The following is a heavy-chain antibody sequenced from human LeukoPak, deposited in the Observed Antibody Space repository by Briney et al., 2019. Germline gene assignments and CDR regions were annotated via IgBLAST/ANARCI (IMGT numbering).Heavy chain of an antibody. V-gene: IGHV4-34*01. Sequence: ASETLSLTCAVYGGSFSGYYWSWIRQPPGKGLEWIGEINHSGSTNYNPSLKSRVTISVDTSKNQFSLKLSSVTAADMAVYYCARGTKTGYCSGGSCYRYDAFDIWGQGTMVTVSS. CDR2: INHSGST. J-gene: IGHJ3*02. CDR1: GGSFSGYY. D-gene: IGHD2-15*01. CDR3: ARGTKTGYCSGGSCYRYDAFDI.